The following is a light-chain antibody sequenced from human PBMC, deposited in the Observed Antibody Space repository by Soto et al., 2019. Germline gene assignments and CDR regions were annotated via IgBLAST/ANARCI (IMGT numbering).Light chain of an antibody. Sequence: AILMTQSPSSLSASVGDRVTISCRASQGIRNDLAWYQQKQGKAPTLLIYEASTLQSGVPSRFSGSDAGTDFNLTIGSLQPEDFATYYCLQDFKYPRTFGQGTKVDIK. CDR3: LQDFKYPRT. J-gene: IGKJ1*01. CDR1: QGIRND. V-gene: IGKV1-6*01. CDR2: EAS.